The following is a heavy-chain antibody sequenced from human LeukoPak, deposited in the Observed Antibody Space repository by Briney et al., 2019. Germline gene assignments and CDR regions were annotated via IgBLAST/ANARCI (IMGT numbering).Heavy chain of an antibody. CDR2: ISSGSRYT. Sequence: GGSLRLSCAASGFPFSVFYMSWVRQAPGKGLEWLAYISSGSRYTLYADSVGGRFTVSRDDAQNLLYLQMNSLRAEDTAVYYCAKEGSDAFDIWGQGTMVTVSS. J-gene: IGHJ3*02. V-gene: IGHV3-11*06. CDR3: AKEGSDAFDI. CDR1: GFPFSVFY.